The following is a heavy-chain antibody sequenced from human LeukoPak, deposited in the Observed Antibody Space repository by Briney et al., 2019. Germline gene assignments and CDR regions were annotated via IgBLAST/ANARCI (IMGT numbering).Heavy chain of an antibody. V-gene: IGHV3-66*01. CDR1: GFTFSSYS. CDR3: ARGAYGSGSYGDNWFDP. CDR2: IYSGGST. Sequence: GGSLRLSCAASGFTFSSYSMNWVRQAPGKGLEWVSVIYSGGSTYYADSVKGRFTISRDNSKNTLYLQMNSLRAEDTAVYYCARGAYGSGSYGDNWFDPWGQGTLVTVSS. D-gene: IGHD3-10*01. J-gene: IGHJ5*02.